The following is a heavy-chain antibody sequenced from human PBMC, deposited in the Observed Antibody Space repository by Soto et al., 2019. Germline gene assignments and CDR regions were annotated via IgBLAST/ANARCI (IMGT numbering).Heavy chain of an antibody. J-gene: IGHJ4*02. Sequence: QVQLQESGPGLVKPSQTLSLTCTVSGGSISSGGYYWGWIRQHPGKGLEWIGYIYYSGSTYYNPSRKRRVTISVDTSKNQFSLKLSSVTAADTAVYYCARLYGSGRGDFDYWGQGTLVTVSS. D-gene: IGHD3-10*01. CDR1: GGSISSGGYY. CDR2: IYYSGST. CDR3: ARLYGSGRGDFDY. V-gene: IGHV4-31*03.